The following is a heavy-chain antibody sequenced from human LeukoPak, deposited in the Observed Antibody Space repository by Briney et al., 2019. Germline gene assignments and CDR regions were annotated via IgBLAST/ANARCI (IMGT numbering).Heavy chain of an antibody. CDR1: GFTFSSYA. CDR3: AKWYDSSGYRFYYFDY. Sequence: PGGSLRLSCAASGFTFSSYAMSWVRQAPGKGLEWVSAISGSGGSTYYADSVKGRFTISRDNSKNTLYLQMNSLRAEDTAVYYCAKWYDSSGYRFYYFDYWGQGTLVTVSP. CDR2: ISGSGGST. V-gene: IGHV3-23*01. J-gene: IGHJ4*02. D-gene: IGHD3-22*01.